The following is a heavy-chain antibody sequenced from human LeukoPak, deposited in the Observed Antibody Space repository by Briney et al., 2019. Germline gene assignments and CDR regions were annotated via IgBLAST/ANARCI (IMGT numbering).Heavy chain of an antibody. Sequence: SETLSLTCAVYGGSFSGYYGSWIRQPPGKGLEWIGEINHSGSTNYNPSLKSRVTISVDTSKNQFSLKLSSVTAADTAVYYCARGPRPLYYYDSSGWDVFDIWGQGTMVTVSS. J-gene: IGHJ3*02. D-gene: IGHD3-22*01. CDR2: INHSGST. CDR3: ARGPRPLYYYDSSGWDVFDI. V-gene: IGHV4-34*01. CDR1: GGSFSGYY.